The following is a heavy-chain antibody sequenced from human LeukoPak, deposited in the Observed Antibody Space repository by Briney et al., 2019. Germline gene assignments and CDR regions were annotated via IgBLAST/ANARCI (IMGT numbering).Heavy chain of an antibody. J-gene: IGHJ3*01. CDR3: ARESTVGPIQTDAFDF. CDR1: GFTFSTYW. Sequence: PGGSLRLSCAGSGFTFSTYWMHWVRQAQGKGLVWVSRIHGVDGRTSYADSVKGRFTISRDNAKNTVYLQMNNLRAEDTALYYCARESTVGPIQTDAFDFWGQGTMVTVSS. V-gene: IGHV3-74*01. CDR2: IHGVDGRT. D-gene: IGHD1-26*01.